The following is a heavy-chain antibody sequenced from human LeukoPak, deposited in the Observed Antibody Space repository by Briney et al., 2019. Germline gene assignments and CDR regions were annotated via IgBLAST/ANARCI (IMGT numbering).Heavy chain of an antibody. CDR3: ARDGTGYYGNFDS. Sequence: ASVKVSFKASAYTFTSYDINWVRQATGQGLEWMGWMNPNSGNTGYAQKFQGRVTMTRNSSISTAYMELSSLRSEDTAVYYCARDGTGYYGNFDSWGRGTLVTVSS. CDR2: MNPNSGNT. D-gene: IGHD3-22*01. V-gene: IGHV1-8*01. J-gene: IGHJ4*02. CDR1: AYTFTSYD.